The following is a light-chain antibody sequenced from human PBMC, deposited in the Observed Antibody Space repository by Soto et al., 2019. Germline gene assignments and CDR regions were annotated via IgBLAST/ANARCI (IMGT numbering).Light chain of an antibody. CDR1: SSNIGAGYD. CDR2: GNS. J-gene: IGLJ2*01. CDR3: QSYDSSLSGVV. Sequence: QLVLTQPLSVSGAPGQRVTISCTGSSSNIGAGYDVHWYQQLPGTAPKLLIYGNSNRPSGVPDRFSGSKSGTSASLAITGLQAEDEADYYCQSYDSSLSGVVFGGGTKVTVL. V-gene: IGLV1-40*01.